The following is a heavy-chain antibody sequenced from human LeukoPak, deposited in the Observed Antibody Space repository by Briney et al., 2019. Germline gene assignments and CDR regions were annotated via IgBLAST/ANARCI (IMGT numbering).Heavy chain of an antibody. CDR2: INPNSGGT. CDR1: GYTFTGYY. J-gene: IGHJ3*02. Sequence: ASVKVSCKASGYTFTGYYMHWVRQDPGQGLEWMGWINPNSGGTNYAQKFQGRVTMTRDTSISTAYMELSRLRSDDTAVYYCAKASSSWYLWDIWGQGTMVTVSS. V-gene: IGHV1-2*02. CDR3: AKASSSWYLWDI. D-gene: IGHD6-13*01.